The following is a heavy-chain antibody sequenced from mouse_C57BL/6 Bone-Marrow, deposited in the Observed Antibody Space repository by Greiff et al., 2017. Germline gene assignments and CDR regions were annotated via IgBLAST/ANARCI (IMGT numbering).Heavy chain of an antibody. CDR2: INPGSGGT. V-gene: IGHV1-54*01. CDR1: GYAFTNYL. D-gene: IGHD1-1*01. CDR3: ARTGYGRSY. J-gene: IGHJ2*01. Sequence: QLQQSGAELVRPGTSVKVSCKASGYAFTNYLIEWVKQRPGQGLEWIGVINPGSGGTNYNEKFKGKATLTADKSSSTAYMQLSSLTSEDSAVYFCARTGYGRSYWGQGTTLTVSS.